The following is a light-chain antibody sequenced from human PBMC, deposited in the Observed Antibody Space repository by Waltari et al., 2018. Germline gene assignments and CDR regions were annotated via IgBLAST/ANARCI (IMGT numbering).Light chain of an antibody. Sequence: DIQVTQSPSSLSASVGGRVTITCRATENINNYLNWFQQKPGKAPELLIYKASKLQSGVPSRFSGSGSGTDYTFIISSLQSEDVATYYCQHGFGTPFSFGQGTKVEIK. J-gene: IGKJ2*03. V-gene: IGKV1-39*01. CDR3: QHGFGTPFS. CDR1: ENINNY. CDR2: KAS.